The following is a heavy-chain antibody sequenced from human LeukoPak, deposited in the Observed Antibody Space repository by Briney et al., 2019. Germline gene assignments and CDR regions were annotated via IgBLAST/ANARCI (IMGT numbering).Heavy chain of an antibody. Sequence: ASVKVSCQASGYTFTGYYMHWVRQAPGQGLEWMGWINPNSGGTNYAQKFQGRVTMTRDTSISTAYMELSRLRSDDTAVYYCARDPYYDFWSGSQLLNFWFDPWGQGTLVTVSS. CDR1: GYTFTGYY. V-gene: IGHV1-2*02. CDR3: ARDPYYDFWSGSQLLNFWFDP. CDR2: INPNSGGT. J-gene: IGHJ5*02. D-gene: IGHD3-3*01.